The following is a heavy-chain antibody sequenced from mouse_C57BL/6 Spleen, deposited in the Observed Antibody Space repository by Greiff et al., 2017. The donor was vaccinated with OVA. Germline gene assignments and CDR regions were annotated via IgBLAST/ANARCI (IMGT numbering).Heavy chain of an antibody. Sequence: QVQLQQSGAELARPGASVKLSCKASGYTFTSYGISWVKQRTGQGLEWIGEIYPRCGNTYYNEKFKGKATLTADKSSSTAYMELRSLTSEDSAVYFCARREFITTVGFDYWGQGTTLTVSS. V-gene: IGHV1-81*01. J-gene: IGHJ2*01. CDR2: IYPRCGNT. CDR1: GYTFTSYG. D-gene: IGHD1-1*01. CDR3: ARREFITTVGFDY.